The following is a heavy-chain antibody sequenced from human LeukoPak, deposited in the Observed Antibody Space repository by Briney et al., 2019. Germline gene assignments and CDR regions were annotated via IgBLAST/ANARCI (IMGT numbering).Heavy chain of an antibody. D-gene: IGHD3-3*01. CDR3: ARASYYDFWSGFPSKFDY. CDR2: INHSGST. V-gene: IGHV4-34*01. Sequence: SETLSLTCAVYGGSFSGYYWSWIRQPPGKGLEWIGEINHSGSTNYNPSLKSRVTISVDTSKNQFSLKLSSVTAADTAVYYCARASYYDFWSGFPSKFDYWGQGTLVTVSS. J-gene: IGHJ4*02. CDR1: GGSFSGYY.